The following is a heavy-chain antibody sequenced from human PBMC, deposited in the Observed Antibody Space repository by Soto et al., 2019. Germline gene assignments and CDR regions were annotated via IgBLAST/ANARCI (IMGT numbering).Heavy chain of an antibody. D-gene: IGHD5-18*01. CDR2: ISSSISTM. J-gene: IGHJ4*02. V-gene: IGHV3-48*02. CDR3: AREVRDTAVADFAY. CDR1: GFTFSSYS. Sequence: EVQLVESGGGLVQPGGSLRLSCAASGFTFSSYSMNWVRQAPGKGLAWLSYISSSISTMHYADSVKGRFTISRDKAKNSLYQQINSLQDEDTAVYYCAREVRDTAVADFAYWGQGTLVTVSS.